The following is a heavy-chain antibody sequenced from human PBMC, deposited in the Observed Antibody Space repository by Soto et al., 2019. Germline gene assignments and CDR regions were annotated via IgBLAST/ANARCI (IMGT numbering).Heavy chain of an antibody. Sequence: GESLKISCKDSGYSFTNNWIAWVRQRPGKGLEWMGIIYPSNSDTKYSPSFQGQVTISADESISTAYLQWSSLKASDTAMYYCARHSNQLLGFDYWGQGTLVTVSS. CDR3: ARHSNQLLGFDY. J-gene: IGHJ4*02. CDR2: IYPSNSDT. CDR1: GYSFTNNW. D-gene: IGHD2-2*01. V-gene: IGHV5-51*01.